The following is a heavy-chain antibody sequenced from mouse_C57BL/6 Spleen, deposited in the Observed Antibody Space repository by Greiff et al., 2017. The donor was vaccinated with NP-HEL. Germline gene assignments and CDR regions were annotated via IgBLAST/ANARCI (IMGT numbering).Heavy chain of an antibody. Sequence: QVQLKQSGAELVKPGASVKISCKASGYAFSSYWMNWVKQRPGKGLEWIGQIYPGDGDTNYNGKFKGKATLTADKSSSTAYMQRSSMTSEDSAVYFCARPYYYGSSSWYFDVWGTGTTVTVSS. V-gene: IGHV1-80*01. D-gene: IGHD1-1*01. CDR3: ARPYYYGSSSWYFDV. CDR1: GYAFSSYW. CDR2: IYPGDGDT. J-gene: IGHJ1*03.